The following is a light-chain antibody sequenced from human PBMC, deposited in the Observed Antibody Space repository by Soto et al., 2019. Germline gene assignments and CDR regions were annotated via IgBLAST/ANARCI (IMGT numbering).Light chain of an antibody. V-gene: IGLV2-14*01. J-gene: IGLJ3*02. CDR1: SSDVGAYDY. CDR3: SSYTTNTTWV. Sequence: QSALTQPASVSGSPGQSITISCTGTSSDVGAYDYVSWYQQHPGKAPKLMISEVNNRPSGISDRFSGSKSANTASLTISGLQADDEADYYCSSYTTNTTWVFGGGTKVTVL. CDR2: EVN.